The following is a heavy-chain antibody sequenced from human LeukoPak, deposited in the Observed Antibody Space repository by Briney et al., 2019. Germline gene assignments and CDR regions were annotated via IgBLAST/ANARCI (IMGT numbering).Heavy chain of an antibody. CDR2: ISGSGGST. D-gene: IGHD3-10*01. V-gene: IGHV3-23*01. Sequence: GGSLRLSCAASGFTFSSYAMSSVRQATGKGLEWVSPISGSGGSTYYADSVKRRFTISRDNSKNTLYLQMNSLRAEDTAVYYCAKQGIWCGELSLDYWGQGTLVTVSS. J-gene: IGHJ4*02. CDR1: GFTFSSYA. CDR3: AKQGIWCGELSLDY.